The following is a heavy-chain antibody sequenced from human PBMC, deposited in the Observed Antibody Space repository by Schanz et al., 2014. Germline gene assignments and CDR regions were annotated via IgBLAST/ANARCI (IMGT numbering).Heavy chain of an antibody. CDR3: AKDAPYPFDL. J-gene: IGHJ2*01. V-gene: IGHV3-74*01. CDR1: GFTFSSHW. CDR2: INSVGSNT. Sequence: EVQLVQSGGGLVQPGGSLRLSCAASGFTFSSHWMHWVHQDPGKGLVWVARINSVGSNTDYADSVKGRFTISRDNSKNTLYLQMNSLRAEDTAIYYCAKDAPYPFDLWGRGTLITVSS.